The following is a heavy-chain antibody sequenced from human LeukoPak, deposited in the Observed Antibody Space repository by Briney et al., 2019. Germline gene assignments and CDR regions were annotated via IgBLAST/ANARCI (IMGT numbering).Heavy chain of an antibody. D-gene: IGHD3-9*01. CDR2: IYYSGST. V-gene: IGHV4-59*01. Sequence: SETLSLTCTVSGGSISSYYWSWIRQPPGKGLEWIGYIYYSGSTNYNPSLKSRVTISVDTSKNQFSLKLSSVTAADTAVYYCARGRARYFDWLLPQYYFDYWGQGTLVTVSS. CDR3: ARGRARYFDWLLPQYYFDY. J-gene: IGHJ4*02. CDR1: GGSISSYY.